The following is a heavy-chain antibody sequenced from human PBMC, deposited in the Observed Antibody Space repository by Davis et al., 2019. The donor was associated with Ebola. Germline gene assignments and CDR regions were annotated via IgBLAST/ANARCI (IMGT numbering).Heavy chain of an antibody. CDR1: GGTFSSYA. D-gene: IGHD2-2*01. CDR3: ARAEVPAAIMRLGWFDP. Sequence: ASVKVSCKASGGTFSSYAISWVRQAPGQGLEWMGIINPSGGSTSYAQKFQGRVTMTRDTSTSTVYMELSSLRSEDTAVYYCARAEVPAAIMRLGWFDPWGQGTLVTVSS. V-gene: IGHV1-46*01. J-gene: IGHJ5*02. CDR2: INPSGGST.